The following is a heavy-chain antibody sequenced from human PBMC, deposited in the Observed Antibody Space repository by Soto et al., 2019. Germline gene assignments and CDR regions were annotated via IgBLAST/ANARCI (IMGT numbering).Heavy chain of an antibody. J-gene: IGHJ4*02. CDR1: GYTLTELS. CDR3: ATWRGSYSTPFGY. V-gene: IGHV1-24*01. D-gene: IGHD1-26*01. Sequence: QVQLVQSGAEVKKPGASVKVSCKVSGYTLTELSMHWVRQAPGKGLEWMGGFDPEDGETIYAQKFQGRVTITEDTSTDTAYMELSSLRSEDTAVYYCATWRGSYSTPFGYWGQGTLVTVSS. CDR2: FDPEDGET.